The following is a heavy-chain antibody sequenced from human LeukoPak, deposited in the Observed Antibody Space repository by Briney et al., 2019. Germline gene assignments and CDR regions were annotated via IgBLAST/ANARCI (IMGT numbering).Heavy chain of an antibody. CDR2: IAPSDGGT. J-gene: IGHJ5*02. D-gene: IGHD2-15*01. Sequence: GASVKVSCKTSGYTFTSYYMHWVRQAPGQGLEWMGAIAPSDGGTNYAQKFQGRVTMTRGTSTSTVYMDLSSLRSEDTAVYYCTREGGCSGGSCYRFDPWGQGALVTVSS. V-gene: IGHV1-46*03. CDR3: TREGGCSGGSCYRFDP. CDR1: GYTFTSYY.